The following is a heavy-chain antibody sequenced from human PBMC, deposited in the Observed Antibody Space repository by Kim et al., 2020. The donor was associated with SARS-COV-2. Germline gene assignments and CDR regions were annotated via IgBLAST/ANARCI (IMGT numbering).Heavy chain of an antibody. CDR3: AGGRWDCSSTSCQYYYYYGMDV. J-gene: IGHJ6*02. Sequence: ASVKVSCKASGYTFTSYGISWVRQAPGQGLEWMGWISAYNGNTNYAQKLQGRVTMTTDTSTSTAYMELRSLRSDDTAVYYCAGGRWDCSSTSCQYYYYYGMDVWGQGTTVTVSS. CDR1: GYTFTSYG. CDR2: ISAYNGNT. D-gene: IGHD2-2*01. V-gene: IGHV1-18*01.